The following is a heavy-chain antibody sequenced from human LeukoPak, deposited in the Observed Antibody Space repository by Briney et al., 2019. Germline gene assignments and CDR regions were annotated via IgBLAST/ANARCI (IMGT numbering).Heavy chain of an antibody. CDR2: IYYSGST. CDR3: ARDREFYCSGGSCYSNRDYYGMDV. V-gene: IGHV4-31*03. J-gene: IGHJ6*02. D-gene: IGHD2-15*01. CDR1: GGSISSGGCY. Sequence: SETLSLTCTVSGGSISSGGCYWSWIRQHPGKGLEWIGYIYYSGSTYYNPSLKSRVTISVDTSKNQFSLKLSSVTAADTAVYYCARDREFYCSGGSCYSNRDYYGMDVWGQGTTVTVSS.